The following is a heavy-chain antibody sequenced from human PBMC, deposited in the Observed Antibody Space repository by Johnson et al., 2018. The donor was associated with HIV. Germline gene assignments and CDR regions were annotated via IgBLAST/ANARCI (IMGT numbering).Heavy chain of an antibody. CDR2: IYSGGST. V-gene: IGHV3-53*01. D-gene: IGHD3-22*01. J-gene: IGHJ3*02. CDR3: ARGPRHTYHYDSSGYSGAFDI. Sequence: VQLVESGGGLIQPGGSLRLSCAASGFTVSSNYMSWVRQAPGKGLEWVSVIYSGGSTYYADSVKGRFTISSDNSKNTLYLQMTSLRAEDTAVYYCARGPRHTYHYDSSGYSGAFDIWGQGTMVTVSS. CDR1: GFTVSSNY.